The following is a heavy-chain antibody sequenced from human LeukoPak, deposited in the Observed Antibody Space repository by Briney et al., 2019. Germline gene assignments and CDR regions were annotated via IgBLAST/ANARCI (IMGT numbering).Heavy chain of an antibody. J-gene: IGHJ4*02. Sequence: ASVKVSCKASGYTFSNYGISWVRQAPRQGLEWMGWISAYNGYTDYAQKFQGRVTMTADTSTSTAYMELRSLESDDTAIYYCARCRDSSGSLVNFWGQGTLVTVSS. CDR2: ISAYNGYT. CDR3: ARCRDSSGSLVNF. CDR1: GYTFSNYG. V-gene: IGHV1-18*01. D-gene: IGHD6-19*01.